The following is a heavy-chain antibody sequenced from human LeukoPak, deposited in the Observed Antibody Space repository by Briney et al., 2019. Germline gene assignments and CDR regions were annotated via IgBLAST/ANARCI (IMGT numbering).Heavy chain of an antibody. CDR2: ISSNGGST. J-gene: IGHJ4*02. D-gene: IGHD3-22*01. CDR3: ARQDYDSSGYLYYFDY. Sequence: GGSLRLSCSASGFTFSRYAMHWVRQAPGKGLEYVSAISSNGGSTYYADSVKGRFTISRDNSKNTLYLQMNSLRAEDTAVYYCARQDYDSSGYLYYFDYWGQGTLVTVSS. CDR1: GFTFSRYA. V-gene: IGHV3-64*04.